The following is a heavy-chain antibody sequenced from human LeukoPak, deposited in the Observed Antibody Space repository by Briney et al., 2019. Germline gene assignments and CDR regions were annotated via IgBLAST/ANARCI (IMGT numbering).Heavy chain of an antibody. CDR2: INAGNGNT. Sequence: ASVKVSCKASGGTFSSYAISWVRQAPGQRLEWMGWINAGNGNTKYSQKFQGRVTITRDTSASTAYMELRSLRSEDTAVYYCARAYCTGGSCLYYYYYGMDAWGQGTTVTVSS. CDR3: ARAYCTGGSCLYYYYYGMDA. CDR1: GGTFSSYA. V-gene: IGHV1-3*01. J-gene: IGHJ6*02. D-gene: IGHD2-15*01.